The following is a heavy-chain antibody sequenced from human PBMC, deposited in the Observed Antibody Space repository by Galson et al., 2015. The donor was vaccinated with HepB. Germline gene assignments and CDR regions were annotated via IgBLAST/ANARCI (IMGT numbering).Heavy chain of an antibody. CDR1: GFTFSSYS. J-gene: IGHJ4*02. V-gene: IGHV3-21*01. CDR2: ISSSSSYI. CDR3: ARGSGYYGSGRFDY. D-gene: IGHD3-10*01. Sequence: SLRLSCAASGFTFSSYSMNWVRRAPGKGLEWVSSISSSSSYIYYADSVKGRFTISRDNAKNSLYLQMNSLRAEDTAVYYCARGSGYYGSGRFDYWGQGTLVTVSS.